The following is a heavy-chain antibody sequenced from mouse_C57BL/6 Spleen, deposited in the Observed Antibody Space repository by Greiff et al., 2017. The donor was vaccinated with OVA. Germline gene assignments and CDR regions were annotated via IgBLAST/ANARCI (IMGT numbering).Heavy chain of an antibody. CDR3: ARSPDYYDSSYFDY. J-gene: IGHJ2*01. D-gene: IGHD1-1*01. CDR2: IDPSDSYT. Sequence: QVQLQQPGAELVMPGASVKLSCKASGYTFTSYWMHWVKQRPGQGLEWIGEIDPSDSYTNYNQKFKGKSTLTVDTSSSTAYIQLSSLTSEDYAVYYCARSPDYYDSSYFDYWGQGTTLTVSS. CDR1: GYTFTSYW. V-gene: IGHV1-69*01.